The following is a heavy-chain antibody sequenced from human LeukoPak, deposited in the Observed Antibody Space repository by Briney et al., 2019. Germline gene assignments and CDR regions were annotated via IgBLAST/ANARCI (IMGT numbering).Heavy chain of an antibody. Sequence: PGGSLRLSCAASGFTFSNYAMSWVRQAPGKGLEWISAVSGSGDRTYCAGSVKGRFTISRDNSKNIVYLRMNSLRAEDTAVYFCANSRGYGSGNLWGQGTLVTVSS. D-gene: IGHD3-10*01. CDR1: GFTFSNYA. V-gene: IGHV3-23*01. J-gene: IGHJ4*02. CDR2: VSGSGDRT. CDR3: ANSRGYGSGNL.